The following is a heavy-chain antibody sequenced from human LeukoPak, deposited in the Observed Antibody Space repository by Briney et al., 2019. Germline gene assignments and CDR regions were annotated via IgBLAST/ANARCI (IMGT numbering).Heavy chain of an antibody. D-gene: IGHD1-26*01. CDR2: INHSGST. Sequence: PSETLSLTCTVSGGSISGYYWSWLRQPPGKGLEWIGEINHSGSTNYNPSLKSRVTISVDTSKNQFSLKLSSVTAADTAVYYCATPSFYSGSYLGGFDYWGQGTLVTVSS. CDR3: ATPSFYSGSYLGGFDY. CDR1: GGSISGYY. J-gene: IGHJ4*02. V-gene: IGHV4-34*01.